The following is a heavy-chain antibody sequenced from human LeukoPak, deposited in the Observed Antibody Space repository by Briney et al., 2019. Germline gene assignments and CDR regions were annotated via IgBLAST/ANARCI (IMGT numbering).Heavy chain of an antibody. CDR1: GFTFNNYA. D-gene: IGHD6-19*01. CDR2: VTGSGSGT. Sequence: PGGSLGLSCATSGFTFNNYAMSWVRQAPGKGLEWVSTVTGSGSGTYYADSVKGRFTISRDNSKNMLYLQMNSLRAEDTAVYYCAKESSQWLVPYWGRGTLVTVSS. J-gene: IGHJ4*02. CDR3: AKESSQWLVPY. V-gene: IGHV3-23*01.